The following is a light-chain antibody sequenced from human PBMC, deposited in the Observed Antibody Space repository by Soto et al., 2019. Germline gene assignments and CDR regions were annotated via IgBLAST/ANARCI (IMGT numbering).Light chain of an antibody. CDR2: EGN. CDR3: CSYAGTNTFV. CDR1: SSDVGSYNL. Sequence: QSARTQPASVSGSPGQSITISCNGTSSDVGSYNLVSWYQQHPGKAPKLMIYEGNKRPSGVSNRFSGSKSANTASLTISGLQTEDEADYYCCSYAGTNTFVFGTGTKLTVL. J-gene: IGLJ1*01. V-gene: IGLV2-23*01.